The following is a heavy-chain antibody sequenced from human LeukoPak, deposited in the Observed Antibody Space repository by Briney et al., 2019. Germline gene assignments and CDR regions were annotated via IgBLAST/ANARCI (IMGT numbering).Heavy chain of an antibody. D-gene: IGHD3-16*01. CDR3: ARATGTWGHDGFDI. CDR2: ISGSSSNT. V-gene: IGHV1-18*01. J-gene: IGHJ3*02. CDR1: GYTFMSHG. Sequence: ASVKLSCKAYGYTFMSHGISWVRQAPGKGLEWMGWISGSSSNTNYAQRLQGRVTMTTDTYTTTAYMELRSLRSDDTAVYYCARATGTWGHDGFDIWGQGTMVTVSS.